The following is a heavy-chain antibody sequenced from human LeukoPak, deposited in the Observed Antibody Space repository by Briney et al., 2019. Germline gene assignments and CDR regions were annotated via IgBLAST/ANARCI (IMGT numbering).Heavy chain of an antibody. D-gene: IGHD2-8*01. CDR1: GFTFSSYS. Sequence: GGSLRLSCAASGFTFSSYSMNWVRQAPGKGLEWVAVISYDGSNKYYADSVKGRFTISRDNSKNTLYLQMNSLRAEDTAVYYCARDAAGSPYCTNGVCYYNWFDPWGQGTLVTVSS. CDR3: ARDAAGSPYCTNGVCYYNWFDP. CDR2: ISYDGSNK. J-gene: IGHJ5*02. V-gene: IGHV3-30*03.